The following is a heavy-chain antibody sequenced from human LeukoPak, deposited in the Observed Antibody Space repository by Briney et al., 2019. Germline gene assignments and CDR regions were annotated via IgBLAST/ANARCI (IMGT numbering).Heavy chain of an antibody. CDR3: ARRWRRSSNFYYFDY. CDR1: GGSISSYY. V-gene: IGHV4-59*08. J-gene: IGHJ4*02. Sequence: KSSETLSLTCTVSGGSISSYYWSWIRQPPGKGLEWIGYISYSGSTNYNPSLKSRVTISADTSKNQFSLKLSSVTAADTAVYCCARRWRRSSNFYYFDYWGQGTLVTVSS. CDR2: ISYSGST. D-gene: IGHD6-13*01.